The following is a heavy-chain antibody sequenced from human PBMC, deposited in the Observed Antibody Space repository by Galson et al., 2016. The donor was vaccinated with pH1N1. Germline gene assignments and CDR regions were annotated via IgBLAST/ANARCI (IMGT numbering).Heavy chain of an antibody. CDR1: GFSFSNYG. D-gene: IGHD3-9*01. CDR3: AKDRPQMMLRYFDWLLGDAMDV. Sequence: LRLSCAASGFSFSNYGMHWVRQAPGKGPEWVAVISFDGTNKNYADSVKGRVTISRDNSKNTLFLLLDSLRPEDTAVYYCAKDRPQMMLRYFDWLLGDAMDVWGQGTTVTVSS. J-gene: IGHJ6*02. V-gene: IGHV3-30*18. CDR2: ISFDGTNK.